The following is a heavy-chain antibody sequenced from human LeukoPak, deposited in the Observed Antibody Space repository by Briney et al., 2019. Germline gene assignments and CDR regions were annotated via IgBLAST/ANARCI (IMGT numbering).Heavy chain of an antibody. Sequence: SETLSLTCTVSGASISSYYYNWIRQTAGRGLEWIGRLYISGSTDYNPSLKSRVTISVDTSNNQFSLNLNSVTAADTAVYFCARDLSGSLYFDYWGQGVLVTASS. V-gene: IGHV4-4*07. CDR3: ARDLSGSLYFDY. D-gene: IGHD3-10*01. CDR2: LYISGST. J-gene: IGHJ4*02. CDR1: GASISSYY.